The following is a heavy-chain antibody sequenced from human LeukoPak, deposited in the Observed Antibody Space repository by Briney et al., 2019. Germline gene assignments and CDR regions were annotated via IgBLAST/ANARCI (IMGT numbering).Heavy chain of an antibody. Sequence: ASVKVSCRASGYTFTGYYVHWVRQAPGQGLEWMGWISAYNGNTNYAQKLQGRVTMTTDTSTSTAYMELRSLRSDDTAVYYCARPSLSGSLDYWGQGTLVTVSS. V-gene: IGHV1-18*04. J-gene: IGHJ4*02. CDR2: ISAYNGNT. D-gene: IGHD1-26*01. CDR3: ARPSLSGSLDY. CDR1: GYTFTGYY.